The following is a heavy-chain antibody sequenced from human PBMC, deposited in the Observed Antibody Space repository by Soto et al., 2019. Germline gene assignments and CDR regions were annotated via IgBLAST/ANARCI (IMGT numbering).Heavy chain of an antibody. J-gene: IGHJ4*02. D-gene: IGHD3-10*01. CDR1: GGSISSGGYY. CDR2: IFYSGST. Sequence: SETLSLTCTVSGGSISSGGYYWTWIRQHPEKDLEWIGYIFYSGSTNYNPSLKSRVTISVDTSKNQFSLKLSSVTAADTAVYYCARHGVPVRGVIEYYFDYWGQGTLVTVSS. V-gene: IGHV4-61*08. CDR3: ARHGVPVRGVIEYYFDY.